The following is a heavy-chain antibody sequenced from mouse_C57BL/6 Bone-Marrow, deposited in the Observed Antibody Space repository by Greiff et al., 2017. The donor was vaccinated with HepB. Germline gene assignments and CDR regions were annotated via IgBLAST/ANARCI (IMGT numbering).Heavy chain of an antibody. V-gene: IGHV5-6*01. J-gene: IGHJ3*01. CDR2: ISSGGSYT. CDR1: GFTFSSYG. D-gene: IGHD2-12*01. CDR3: ARPLPP. Sequence: EVMLVESGGDLVKPGGSLKLSCAASGFTFSSYGMSWVRQTPDKRLEWVATISSGGSYTYYPDSVKGRFTISRDNAKNTLYLQMSSLKSEDTAMYYYARPLPPWGQGTLVTVSA.